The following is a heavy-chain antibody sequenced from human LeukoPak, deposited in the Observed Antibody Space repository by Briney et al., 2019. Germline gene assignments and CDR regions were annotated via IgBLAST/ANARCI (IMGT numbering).Heavy chain of an antibody. CDR1: GGSFSGYY. CDR2: INHSGST. J-gene: IGHJ6*02. V-gene: IGHV4-34*01. CDR3: ARAVIFGKDVRYYYGMDV. D-gene: IGHD3/OR15-3a*01. Sequence: SETLSLTCAVYGGSFSGYYWSWIRQPPGKGLEWIGEINHSGSTNYNPSLKSRVTISVDTSKNQFSLKLSSVTAADTAVYYCARAVIFGKDVRYYYGMDVWGQGTTVTVSS.